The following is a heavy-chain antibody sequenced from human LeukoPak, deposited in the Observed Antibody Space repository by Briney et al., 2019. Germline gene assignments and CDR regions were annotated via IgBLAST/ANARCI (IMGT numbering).Heavy chain of an antibody. D-gene: IGHD5-24*01. CDR3: ARLNEMTTVRFGDY. J-gene: IGHJ4*02. CDR2: INPNSGGT. CDR1: GYTFSAYY. Sequence: ASVKVSCKASGYTFSAYYMHWVRQAPGQGLEWMGWINPNSGGTNYAQKFQGRVTMTRDTSISTAYMELTRLRPGDTAVYYCARLNEMTTVRFGDYWGQGTLVTVSS. V-gene: IGHV1-2*02.